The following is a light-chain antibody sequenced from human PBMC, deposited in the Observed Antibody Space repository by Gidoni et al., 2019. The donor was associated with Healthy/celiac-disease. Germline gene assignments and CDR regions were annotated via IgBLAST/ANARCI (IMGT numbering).Light chain of an antibody. V-gene: IGLV2-14*01. CDR1: SSDVGGYNY. CDR2: EVS. J-gene: IGLJ1*01. CDR3: SSYTSSSTLLV. Sequence: QSALTQPAAVSGSPGQSITISCTGTSSDVGGYNYVSWYQQHPGKAPKLMIYEVSNRPSGVSNRFSGSKSGHTASLTISGLQAEDEADYYCSSYTSSSTLLVFGTGTKVTVL.